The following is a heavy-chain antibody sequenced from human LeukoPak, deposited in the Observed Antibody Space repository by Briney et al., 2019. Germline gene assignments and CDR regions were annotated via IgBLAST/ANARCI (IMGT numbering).Heavy chain of an antibody. J-gene: IGHJ4*02. D-gene: IGHD5-18*01. V-gene: IGHV4-59*08. CDR1: GGSISGYY. CDR3: ASITVDTAMVYFDY. Sequence: SETLSLTCTVSGGSISGYYWSWIRQPPGKGLEWIGYIYYNGSTNYNPSLKSRVTISVDTSKNQFSLKLSSVTAADTAVYYCASITVDTAMVYFDYWGQGTLVTVSS. CDR2: IYYNGST.